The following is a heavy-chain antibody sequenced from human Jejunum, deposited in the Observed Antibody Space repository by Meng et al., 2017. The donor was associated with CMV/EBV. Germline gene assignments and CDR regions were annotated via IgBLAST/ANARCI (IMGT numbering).Heavy chain of an antibody. CDR1: GWSFTGYC. CDR2: INHSGGT. V-gene: IGHV4-34*01. D-gene: IGHD1-26*01. J-gene: IGHJ5*02. CDR3: ATKVGTTSGRFDP. Sequence: VSGWSFTGYCWVWFRQPPGEGLEWIGEINHSGGTNYNPSLKSRVIISEDTSKSKFSLRLRSVPAADTAVYYCATKVGTTSGRFDPWGQGTLVTVSS.